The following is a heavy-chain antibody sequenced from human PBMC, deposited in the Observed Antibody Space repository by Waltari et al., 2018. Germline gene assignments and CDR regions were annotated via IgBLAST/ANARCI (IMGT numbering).Heavy chain of an antibody. V-gene: IGHV3-72*01. CDR2: TRNKANSYTT. J-gene: IGHJ6*03. CDR1: GFTFSDHY. D-gene: IGHD6-19*01. CDR3: ARVKQYSSGWYPSYYYYYYYMDV. Sequence: EVQLVESGGGLVQPGGSLRLSCAASGFTFSDHYMDWVRQAPGKGLEWVGRTRNKANSYTTEYAASVKGRFTISRDDSKNSLYLQMNSLKTEDTAVYYCARVKQYSSGWYPSYYYYYYYMDVWGKGTTVTVSS.